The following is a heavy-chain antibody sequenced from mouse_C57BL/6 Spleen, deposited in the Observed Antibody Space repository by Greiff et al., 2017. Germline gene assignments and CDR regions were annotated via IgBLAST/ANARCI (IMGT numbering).Heavy chain of an antibody. CDR3: APLDDYAMDY. V-gene: IGHV1-80*01. CDR2: IYPGDGDT. Sequence: QVQLKESGAELVKPGASVKISCKASGYAFSSYWMNWVKQRPGKGLEWIGQIYPGDGDTNYNGKFKGKATLTADKSSSTAYMQLSSLTSEDSAVYFCAPLDDYAMDYWGQGTSVTVSS. J-gene: IGHJ4*01. CDR1: GYAFSSYW.